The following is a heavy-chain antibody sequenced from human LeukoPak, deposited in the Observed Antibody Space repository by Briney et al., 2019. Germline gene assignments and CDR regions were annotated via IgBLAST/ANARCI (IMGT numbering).Heavy chain of an antibody. J-gene: IGHJ4*02. V-gene: IGHV3-30*04. CDR2: ISYDGSYK. Sequence: PGGSLRLSCAASEFTFISYTVHWVRQAPGKGLEWVALISYDGSYKYYADSVKGRFTISRDNSKNTLYLQMKSLRTEDTAVYYCARERGYSGYGSREYNYFDYWGQGTLVTVSS. CDR1: EFTFISYT. D-gene: IGHD5-12*01. CDR3: ARERGYSGYGSREYNYFDY.